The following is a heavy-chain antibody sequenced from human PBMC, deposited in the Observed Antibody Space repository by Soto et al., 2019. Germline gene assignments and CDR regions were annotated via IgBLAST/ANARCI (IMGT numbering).Heavy chain of an antibody. Sequence: GGSLRLSCAASGLTFSSYWMSWFRQAPGKGLEWVANIKQDGREKYYVDSVKGRFTISRDNAKNSLYLQMNSLRAEDTAVYYCAKVAGSAGHDWGQGTLVTVSS. CDR3: AKVAGSAGHD. D-gene: IGHD6-19*01. CDR2: IKQDGREK. CDR1: GLTFSSYW. J-gene: IGHJ4*02. V-gene: IGHV3-7*01.